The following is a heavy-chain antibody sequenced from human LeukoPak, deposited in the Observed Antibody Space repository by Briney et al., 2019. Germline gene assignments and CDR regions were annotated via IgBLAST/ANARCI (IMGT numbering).Heavy chain of an antibody. CDR2: ISNSGSTV. Sequence: AGGSLRLSCAASGFTVSSNYMSWVRQAPGKGLEWLSYISNSGSTVFYADSVKGRFTVSRDNAKRSLYLQIESLRDDDTAVYHCALGTINKDFYFGMDVWGQGTTVTVSS. V-gene: IGHV3-11*01. CDR1: GFTVSSNY. CDR3: ALGTINKDFYFGMDV. J-gene: IGHJ6*02. D-gene: IGHD2-8*01.